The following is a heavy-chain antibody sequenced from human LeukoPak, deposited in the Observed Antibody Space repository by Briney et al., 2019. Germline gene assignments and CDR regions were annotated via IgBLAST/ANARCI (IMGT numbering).Heavy chain of an antibody. V-gene: IGHV3-30*18. CDR2: ISYDGSNK. J-gene: IGHJ4*02. CDR1: GFTFSSYV. Sequence: GRSLRLSCAASGFTFSSYVMHWVRQAPGKGLEWVAVISYDGSNKYYADSVKGRFTISRDNSKNTLYLQMNSLRAEDTAVYYCAKVFRVATITLCDYWGQGTLVTVSS. CDR3: AKVFRVATITLCDY. D-gene: IGHD5-12*01.